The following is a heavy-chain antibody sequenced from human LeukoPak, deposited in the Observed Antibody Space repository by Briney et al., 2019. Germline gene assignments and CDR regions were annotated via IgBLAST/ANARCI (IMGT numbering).Heavy chain of an antibody. D-gene: IGHD3-22*01. J-gene: IGHJ4*01. Sequence: ASVKVSCKVSGYTLTELFIHWVRQAPGKGLEWVGGFDHEDGEKHYAQKLQGRVTITKDKSKDTVYLEMNSLRIEDTAVYYCAAVLLYHSSAYNSNYFDYSGQASLVTASS. CDR3: AAVLLYHSSAYNSNYFDY. V-gene: IGHV1-24*01. CDR2: FDHEDGEK. CDR1: GYTLTELF.